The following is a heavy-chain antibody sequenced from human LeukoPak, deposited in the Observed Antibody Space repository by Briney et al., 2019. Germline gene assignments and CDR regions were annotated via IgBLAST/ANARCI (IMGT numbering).Heavy chain of an antibody. Sequence: PSETLSLTCTVSGGSISSYYWSWIRQPAGKGLEWIGSIYYSGSTYYNPSLKSRVTISVDTSKNQFSLKLSSVTAADTAVYYCAREDTCYYDSSAAWGQGPLVTVSS. CDR1: GGSISSYY. CDR3: AREDTCYYDSSAA. D-gene: IGHD3-22*01. V-gene: IGHV4-4*07. J-gene: IGHJ5*02. CDR2: IYYSGST.